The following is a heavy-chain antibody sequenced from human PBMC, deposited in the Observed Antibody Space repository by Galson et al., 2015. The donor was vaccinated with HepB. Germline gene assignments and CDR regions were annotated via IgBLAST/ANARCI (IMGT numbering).Heavy chain of an antibody. CDR3: ARDMGAAAGTEGAFDI. CDR1: GFTFSSYS. D-gene: IGHD6-13*01. CDR2: ISSSSSYI. J-gene: IGHJ3*02. V-gene: IGHV3-21*01. Sequence: FLRLSCAASGFTFSSYSMNWVRQAPGKGLEWVSSISSSSSYIYYADSVEGRFTISRDNAKNSLYLQMNSLRAEDTAVYYCARDMGAAAGTEGAFDIWGQGTMVTVSS.